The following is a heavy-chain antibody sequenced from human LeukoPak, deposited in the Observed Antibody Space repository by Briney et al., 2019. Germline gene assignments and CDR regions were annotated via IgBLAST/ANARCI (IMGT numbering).Heavy chain of an antibody. Sequence: SETLSLTCTVSGGSNSSSSYYWGWIRQPPGKGLEWIGSIYYSGSTYYNPSLKSRVTISVDTSKNQFSLKLSSVTAADTAVYYCARELVVVAATPGGVYNWFDPWGQGTLVTVSS. CDR2: IYYSGST. V-gene: IGHV4-39*07. CDR3: ARELVVVAATPGGVYNWFDP. J-gene: IGHJ5*02. D-gene: IGHD2-15*01. CDR1: GGSNSSSSYY.